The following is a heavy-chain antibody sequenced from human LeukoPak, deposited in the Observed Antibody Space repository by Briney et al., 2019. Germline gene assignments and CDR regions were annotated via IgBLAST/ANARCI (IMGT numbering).Heavy chain of an antibody. CDR1: GFTFSSYG. CDR2: IRYDGSNK. Sequence: PGGSLRPSCAASGFTFSSYGKHWVRQAPGKGLEWVAFIRYDGSNKYYADSVKGRFTISRDNSKNTLYLQMNSLRAEDTAVYYCAKDWAVDYSNYERAGPAEYFQHWGQGTLVTVSS. CDR3: AKDWAVDYSNYERAGPAEYFQH. D-gene: IGHD4-11*01. V-gene: IGHV3-30*02. J-gene: IGHJ1*01.